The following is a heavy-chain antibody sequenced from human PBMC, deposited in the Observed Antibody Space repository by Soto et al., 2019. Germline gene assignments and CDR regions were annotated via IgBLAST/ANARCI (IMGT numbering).Heavy chain of an antibody. J-gene: IGHJ3*02. Sequence: ASVKVSGKASGYAFTGYFIHWVRQAPGQGLEWMGLINPSAGSTVYAQKFQGRVTMTRDTSTSTVYMELSSLRSEDKAVYYCARDFLALAGHYVNNHDFDIWGQGXMVTV. CDR2: INPSAGST. D-gene: IGHD6-19*01. V-gene: IGHV1-46*01. CDR1: GYAFTGYF. CDR3: ARDFLALAGHYVNNHDFDI.